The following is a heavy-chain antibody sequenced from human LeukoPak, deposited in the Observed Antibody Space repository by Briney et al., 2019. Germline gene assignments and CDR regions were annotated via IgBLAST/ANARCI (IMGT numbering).Heavy chain of an antibody. D-gene: IGHD3-10*01. Sequence: GASVKVSCKASGYTFTGYYMNWVRQVPGQGLEWMGWINPNSGGTNYAQKFQGRVTMTRDTSISTAYMELSRLTSDDTAVYYCARDLVPSMVRGINFDYWGQGTLVTVSS. CDR2: INPNSGGT. J-gene: IGHJ4*02. CDR1: GYTFTGYY. V-gene: IGHV1-2*02. CDR3: ARDLVPSMVRGINFDY.